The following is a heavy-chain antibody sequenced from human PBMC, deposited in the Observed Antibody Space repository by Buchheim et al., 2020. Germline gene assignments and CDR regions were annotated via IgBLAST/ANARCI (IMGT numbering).Heavy chain of an antibody. V-gene: IGHV3-73*01. CDR2: IRSKANSYAT. Sequence: EVQLVESGGGLVQPGGSLKLSCAASGFTFSGSAMHWVRQASGKGLEWVGRIRSKANSYATAYAASVKGRFTIARDDSKNTAYLQMNSLKTEDTAVYYCTRQDYSSTSRLFDYWGQGTL. J-gene: IGHJ4*02. D-gene: IGHD6-13*01. CDR3: TRQDYSSTSRLFDY. CDR1: GFTFSGSA.